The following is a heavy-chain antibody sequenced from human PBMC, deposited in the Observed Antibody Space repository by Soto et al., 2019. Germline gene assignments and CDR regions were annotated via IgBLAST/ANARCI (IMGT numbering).Heavy chain of an antibody. CDR3: ARDPKKIVPAAIRDDAFDI. J-gene: IGHJ3*02. CDR1: AGSISSGGYY. V-gene: IGHV4-31*02. D-gene: IGHD2-2*02. Sequence: KTSETLSLTCTVSAGSISSGGYYWSWIRQHPGKGLEWIGYIYYSGSTYYNPSLKSRVTISVDPSKNQFSLTLSSVTAADTAVYYCARDPKKIVPAAIRDDAFDIWGQGTMVTVSS. CDR2: IYYSGST.